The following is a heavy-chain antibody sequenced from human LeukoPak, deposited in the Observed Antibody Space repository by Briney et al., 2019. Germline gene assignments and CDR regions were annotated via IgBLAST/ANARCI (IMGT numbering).Heavy chain of an antibody. Sequence: GGSLRLSCAASGFTFSSYWMSWVRQAPGKGLEWVPSISSSSSYIYYADSVKGRFTISRDNAKNPLYLQMNSLRAEDTAVYYCARDLSGYYFFDYWGQGTLVTVSS. CDR1: GFTFSSYW. V-gene: IGHV3-21*01. CDR3: ARDLSGYYFFDY. CDR2: ISSSSSYI. J-gene: IGHJ4*02. D-gene: IGHD3-3*01.